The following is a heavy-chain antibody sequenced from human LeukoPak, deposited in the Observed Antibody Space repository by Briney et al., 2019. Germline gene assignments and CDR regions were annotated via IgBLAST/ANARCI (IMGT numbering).Heavy chain of an antibody. CDR3: ARVLYHYGSGTYRVGNGVDI. D-gene: IGHD3-10*01. V-gene: IGHV3-23*01. Sequence: GGSLRLSCAASGFTFSSYAMSWVRQAPGKGLEWVSAISGSGGSTYYADSVKGRFTISRDNSKNTLYLQMNSLRAEDTAVYYCARVLYHYGSGTYRVGNGVDIWGQGTMVTVSS. CDR1: GFTFSSYA. J-gene: IGHJ3*02. CDR2: ISGSGGST.